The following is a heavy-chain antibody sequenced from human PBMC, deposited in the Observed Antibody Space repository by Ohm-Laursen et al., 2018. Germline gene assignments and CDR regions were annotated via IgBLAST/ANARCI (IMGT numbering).Heavy chain of an antibody. J-gene: IGHJ5*02. CDR3: ARDVDTSSHYSQFDP. Sequence: SLRLSCSASAASGFSFSRYGMHWVRQAPGKGLEWVAVIWYDGSNKYHADSVKGRFTISRDNSKNTLYLQMNSLRAEDTAMYYCARDVDTSSHYSQFDPWGRGTLVTVSS. CDR1: GFSFSRYG. V-gene: IGHV3-33*01. CDR2: IWYDGSNK. D-gene: IGHD5-18*01.